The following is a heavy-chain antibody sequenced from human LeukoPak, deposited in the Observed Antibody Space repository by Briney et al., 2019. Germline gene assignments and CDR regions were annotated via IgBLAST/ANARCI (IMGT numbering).Heavy chain of an antibody. J-gene: IGHJ5*02. V-gene: IGHV4-4*07. Sequence: SETLFLICTVSGGSISSYYWSWIRQPAGKGLEWIGRIYTSGSTNYNPSLKSRVTMSVDTSKNQFSLKLSSVTAADTAVYYCARPPMVYCSSTSCDAKNWFDTWGQGTLVTVSS. CDR2: IYTSGST. D-gene: IGHD2-2*01. CDR3: ARPPMVYCSSTSCDAKNWFDT. CDR1: GGSISSYY.